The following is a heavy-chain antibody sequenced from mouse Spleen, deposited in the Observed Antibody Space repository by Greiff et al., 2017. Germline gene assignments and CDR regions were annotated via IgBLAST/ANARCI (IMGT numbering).Heavy chain of an antibody. CDR1: GYTFTSYW. CDR2: IDPSDSYT. CDR3: ARGPELFFAY. V-gene: IGHV1-69*01. Sequence: QVQLQQSGAELVMPGASVKLSCKASGYTFTSYWMHWVKQRPGQGLEWIGEIDPSDSYTNYNQKFKGKATLTVDKSSSTAYMQLSSLTSEDSAVYYCARGPELFFAYWGQGTLVTVSA. J-gene: IGHJ3*01. D-gene: IGHD3-3*01.